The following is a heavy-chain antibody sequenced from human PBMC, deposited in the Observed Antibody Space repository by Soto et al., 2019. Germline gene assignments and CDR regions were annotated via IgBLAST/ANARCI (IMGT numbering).Heavy chain of an antibody. V-gene: IGHV3-72*01. D-gene: IGHD6-19*01. CDR1: GFTFSDHY. CDR3: AREDYNSGWYYFDY. J-gene: IGHJ4*02. CDR2: IKNKANSYTT. Sequence: EVQLVESGGGLVQPGGSLRLSCAASGFTFSDHYMDWVRQAPGKGLEWVGRIKNKANSYTTEYAASVKGRFTISRDDSXNSLYLQMNSLKTEDTAVYYCAREDYNSGWYYFDYWGQGTLVTVSS.